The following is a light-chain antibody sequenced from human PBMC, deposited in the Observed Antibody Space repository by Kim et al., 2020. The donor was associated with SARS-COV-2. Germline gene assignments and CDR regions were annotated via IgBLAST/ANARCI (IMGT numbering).Light chain of an antibody. CDR3: SALDSILSAV. V-gene: IGLV10-54*02. Sequence: LRQTATITCTGNSNIVGNQGAAWLQQHQGPPPKLLSYRNNNRPSGISERFSASRSGNTASLTITGLQPEDEADYYCSALDSILSAVFGGGTKLTVL. J-gene: IGLJ3*02. CDR2: RNN. CDR1: SNIVGNQG.